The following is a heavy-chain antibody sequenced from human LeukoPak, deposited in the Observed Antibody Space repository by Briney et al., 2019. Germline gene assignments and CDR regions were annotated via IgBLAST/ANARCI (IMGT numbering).Heavy chain of an antibody. V-gene: IGHV3-33*01. CDR3: ARGEMATITSVLVY. CDR1: GFTLSSYG. CDR2: IWYDGSNK. D-gene: IGHD5-24*01. J-gene: IGHJ4*02. Sequence: GGSLRLSCAASGFTLSSYGMHWVRQAPGKGLEWVAVIWYDGSNKYYADSVKGRFTISRDNSKNTLYLQMNSLRAEDTAVYYCARGEMATITSVLVYWGQGTLVTVSS.